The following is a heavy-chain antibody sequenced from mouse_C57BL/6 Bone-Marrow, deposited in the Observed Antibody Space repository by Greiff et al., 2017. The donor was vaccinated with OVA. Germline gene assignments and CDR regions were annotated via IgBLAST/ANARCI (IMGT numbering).Heavy chain of an antibody. J-gene: IGHJ4*01. Sequence: QVQLQQPGAELVKPGASVKLSCKASGYTFTSYWMHWVKQRPGQGLEWIGMIHPTSGSTNYNEKFKSKATLTVDKSSSTAYMQLSSLTSEDSAVYYCALITTVVATDAMDYWGQGTSVTVSS. CDR1: GYTFTSYW. D-gene: IGHD1-1*01. CDR2: IHPTSGST. V-gene: IGHV1-64*01. CDR3: ALITTVVATDAMDY.